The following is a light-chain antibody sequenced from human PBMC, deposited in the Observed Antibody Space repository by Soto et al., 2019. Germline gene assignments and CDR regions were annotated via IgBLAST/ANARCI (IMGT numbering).Light chain of an antibody. CDR3: QQYGDWPLT. Sequence: EIVMTQSPVTRSVSPGERATLSCRASQSVRSTYLAWYQQKPGQAPRLLIFGVSNRAAGIPARFSGSGSGTEFTLTISSLQSEDFAVYYCQQYGDWPLTFGGGPKVDIK. CDR2: GVS. V-gene: IGKV3-15*01. CDR1: QSVRSTY. J-gene: IGKJ4*01.